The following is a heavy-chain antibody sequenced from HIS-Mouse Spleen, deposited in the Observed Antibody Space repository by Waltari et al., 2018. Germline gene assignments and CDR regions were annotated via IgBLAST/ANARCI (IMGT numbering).Heavy chain of an antibody. V-gene: IGHV4-39*07. Sequence: QLQLQESGPGLVKPSETLSLTCPVSGGSISSISSHWGWSRQPPGKGLEWIGRIYYSGSTYYNPSLKSRVTISVDTSKNQFSLKLSSVTAADTAVYYCAREIPYSSSWYDWYFDLWGRGTLVTVSS. J-gene: IGHJ2*01. CDR2: IYYSGST. CDR3: AREIPYSSSWYDWYFDL. CDR1: GGSISSISSH. D-gene: IGHD6-13*01.